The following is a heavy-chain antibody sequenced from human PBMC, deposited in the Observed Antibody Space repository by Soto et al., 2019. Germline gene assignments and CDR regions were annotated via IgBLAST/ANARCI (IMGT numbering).Heavy chain of an antibody. Sequence: GSGPTLVNPTQTLTLSCTFPGFSLSTYGVSVGWIRQPPGKALEWLALIYWDDDKRYSPSLKSRLTITKDTSKNQVVLTMTNMDPVDTATYYCALKRPRYYDFWSGYYDYWGQGTLVTVSS. CDR3: ALKRPRYYDFWSGYYDY. CDR2: IYWDDDK. D-gene: IGHD3-3*01. V-gene: IGHV2-5*02. CDR1: GFSLSTYGVS. J-gene: IGHJ4*02.